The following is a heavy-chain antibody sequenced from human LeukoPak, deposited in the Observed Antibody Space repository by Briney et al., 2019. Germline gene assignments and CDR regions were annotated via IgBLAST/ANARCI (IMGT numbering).Heavy chain of an antibody. J-gene: IGHJ6*02. Sequence: GGSLRLSCAASGFTFSSYGMHWVRQAPGKGLEWVAVIWYDGSNKYYADSVKGRFTISRDNSKNTLYLQMNSLRAGDTAVYYCARDRYGVRGKNYYYYGMDVWGQGTTVTVSS. CDR2: IWYDGSNK. CDR3: ARDRYGVRGKNYYYYGMDV. V-gene: IGHV3-33*01. CDR1: GFTFSSYG. D-gene: IGHD3-10*01.